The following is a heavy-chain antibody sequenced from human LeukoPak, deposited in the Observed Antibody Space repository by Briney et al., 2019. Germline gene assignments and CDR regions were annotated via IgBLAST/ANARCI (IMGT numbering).Heavy chain of an antibody. J-gene: IGHJ6*03. V-gene: IGHV4-39*07. CDR1: GGSIGSTNYY. Sequence: SETLSLTCTVSGGSIGSTNYYWSWIRQPSGKGLEWIGEINHSGSTNYNPSLKSRVTISVDTSKNQFSLKLSSVTAADTAVYYCARGRPRAAGTSYYYMDVWGKGTTVTVSS. D-gene: IGHD6-13*01. CDR2: INHSGST. CDR3: ARGRPRAAGTSYYYMDV.